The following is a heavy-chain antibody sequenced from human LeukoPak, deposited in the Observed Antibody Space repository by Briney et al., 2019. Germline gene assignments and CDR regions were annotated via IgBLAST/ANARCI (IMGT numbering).Heavy chain of an antibody. J-gene: IGHJ5*02. D-gene: IGHD2-15*01. Sequence: ASVKVSCKASGYTFTSYYMHWVRQAPGQGLEWMGWINPNSGGTNYAQKFQGRVTMTRDTSISTAYMELSRLRSDDTAVYYCARDRGCSGGSCYPNWFDPWGQGTLVTVSS. CDR2: INPNSGGT. CDR1: GYTFTSYY. V-gene: IGHV1-2*02. CDR3: ARDRGCSGGSCYPNWFDP.